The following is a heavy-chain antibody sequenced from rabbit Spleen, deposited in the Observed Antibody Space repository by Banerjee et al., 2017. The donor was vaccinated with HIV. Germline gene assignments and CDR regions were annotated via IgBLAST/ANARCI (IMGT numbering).Heavy chain of an antibody. CDR2: INAVTGKP. CDR3: AGDLASVVGWNFGL. V-gene: IGHV1S45*01. J-gene: IGHJ4*01. CDR1: GFSFSNKAV. Sequence: QQQLVESGGGLVKPEGSLKLSCTASGFSFSNKAVMCWVRQAPGKGLEWIACINAVTGKPVYATWAKGRFTISRTSSTSVTLQMTSLTAADTATYFCAGDLASVVGWNFGLWGPGTLVTVS. D-gene: IGHD3-1*01.